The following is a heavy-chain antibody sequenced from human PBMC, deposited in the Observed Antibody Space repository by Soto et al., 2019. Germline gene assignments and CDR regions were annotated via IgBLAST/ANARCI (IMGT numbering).Heavy chain of an antibody. D-gene: IGHD3-9*01. V-gene: IGHV1-69*01. Sequence: QVQLVQSGAEVKKPGSSVKVSCKASGGTFSSYAISWVRQAPGQGLEWMGGIIPIFGTANYAQKSQGRVTITADESTSTAYMELSSLRSEDTAVYYCARDHPYDILTGYYLEPHYYYYGMDVWGQGTTVTVSS. CDR3: ARDHPYDILTGYYLEPHYYYYGMDV. J-gene: IGHJ6*02. CDR1: GGTFSSYA. CDR2: IIPIFGTA.